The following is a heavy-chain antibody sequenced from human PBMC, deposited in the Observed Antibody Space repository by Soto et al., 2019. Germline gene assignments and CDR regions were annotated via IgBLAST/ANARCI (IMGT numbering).Heavy chain of an antibody. D-gene: IGHD3-10*01. Sequence: SETLSLTCTVSGGSISSYYWSWIRQPPGKGLEWIGYIYYSGSTNYNPSLTSRVTISVDTSKNQFSLKLSSVTAADTAVYYCASRNYYGSGSYHYYFDYWGQGTLVTVSS. V-gene: IGHV4-59*08. CDR3: ASRNYYGSGSYHYYFDY. J-gene: IGHJ4*02. CDR2: IYYSGST. CDR1: GGSISSYY.